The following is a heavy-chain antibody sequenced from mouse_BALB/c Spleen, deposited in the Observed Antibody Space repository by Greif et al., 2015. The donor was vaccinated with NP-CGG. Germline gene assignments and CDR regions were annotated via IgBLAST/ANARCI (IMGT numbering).Heavy chain of an antibody. V-gene: IGHV1S135*01. CDR3: ARSGDGYANFDY. Sequence: VQLKDSGPELMKPGASVKISCKASGYSFTSYYMHWVKQSHGKSLEWIGYIDPFNGGTSYNQKFKGKATLTVDKSSSTAYMHLSSVTSEDSAVYYCARSGDGYANFDYWGQGTTLTVSS. CDR2: IDPFNGGT. CDR1: GYSFTSYY. J-gene: IGHJ2*01. D-gene: IGHD2-2*01.